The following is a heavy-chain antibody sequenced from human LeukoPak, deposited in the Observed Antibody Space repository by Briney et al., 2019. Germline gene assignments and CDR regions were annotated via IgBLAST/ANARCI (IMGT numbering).Heavy chain of an antibody. CDR3: AGHHPRNTVDF. Sequence: SETLSLTCTVSGGSISSYYWSWIRQPPGKGLEWIAYISDIGSINYNPSLKSRVTISLDTSKNQLSLKLRSVTAADTAVYYCAGHHPRNTVDFWGQGTLVTVSS. V-gene: IGHV4-59*08. CDR1: GGSISSYY. J-gene: IGHJ4*02. D-gene: IGHD2-8*02. CDR2: ISDIGSI.